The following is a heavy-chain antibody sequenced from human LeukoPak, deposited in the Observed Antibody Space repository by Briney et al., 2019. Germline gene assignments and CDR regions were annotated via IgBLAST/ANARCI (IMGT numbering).Heavy chain of an antibody. CDR3: AKHPPRNSGSYYYFDY. CDR1: GFTFSSYA. CDR2: ISGSGGST. V-gene: IGHV3-23*01. J-gene: IGHJ4*02. D-gene: IGHD1-26*01. Sequence: PGGSLRLSCAASGFTFSSYAMGWVRQAPGKGLEWVSAISGSGGSTYYADSVKSRFTISRDNSKNTLYLQMNSLRAEDTAVYYCAKHPPRNSGSYYYFDYWGQGTLVTVSS.